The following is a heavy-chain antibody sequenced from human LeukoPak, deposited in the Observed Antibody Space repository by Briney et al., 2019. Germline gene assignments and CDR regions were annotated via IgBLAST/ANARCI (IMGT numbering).Heavy chain of an antibody. Sequence: GGSLRLSCAASGFTFSSYGMSWVRQAPGKGLEWLSNIKDSGSEIFYADSVRGRFTISRDSAKNSLYLQMNSLRAEDTAVYYCTRLIWYFDYWGQGTLVTVSS. CDR3: TRLIWYFDY. J-gene: IGHJ4*02. CDR1: GFTFSSYG. CDR2: IKDSGSEI. D-gene: IGHD2-15*01. V-gene: IGHV3-7*01.